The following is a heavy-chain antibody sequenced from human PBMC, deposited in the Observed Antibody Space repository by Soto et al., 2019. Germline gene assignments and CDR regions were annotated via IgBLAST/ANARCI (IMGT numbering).Heavy chain of an antibody. V-gene: IGHV4-30-4*01. CDR3: ARIRRPSYYDSTGLFDY. D-gene: IGHD3-22*01. CDR2: IYYSGST. CDR1: GGSINSGDYY. Sequence: PSETLSLTCTVSGGSINSGDYYRSWIRQAPEKGMEWIGYIYYSGSTYDNQSLKSRVTISVDTSKNQFSLKLSSVTAADTAVYYCARIRRPSYYDSTGLFDYWGQGTLVTVSS. J-gene: IGHJ4*02.